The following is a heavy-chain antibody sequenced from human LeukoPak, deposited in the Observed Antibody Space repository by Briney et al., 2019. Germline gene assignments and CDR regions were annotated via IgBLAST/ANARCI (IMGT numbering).Heavy chain of an antibody. CDR1: GYSISSGYY. D-gene: IGHD3-10*01. J-gene: IGHJ4*02. CDR2: IYHSGST. CDR3: ARHGVRGVIKRIPYFDY. Sequence: SETLSLTCTVSGYSISSGYYWGWIRQPPGKGLEWIGSIYHSGSTYYNPSLKSRVTISVDTSKNQFSLKLSSVTAADTAVYYCARHGVRGVIKRIPYFDYWGQGTLVTVSS. V-gene: IGHV4-38-2*02.